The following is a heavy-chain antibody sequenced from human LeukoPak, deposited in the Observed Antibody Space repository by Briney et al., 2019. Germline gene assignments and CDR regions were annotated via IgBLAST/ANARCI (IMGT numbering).Heavy chain of an antibody. CDR3: AREITMVRGVIIRAIDY. CDR2: IYSGGST. D-gene: IGHD3-10*01. CDR1: GFTVSSNY. Sequence: GGSLRLSCAASGFTVSSNYMSWVRQAPGKGLEWVSVIYSGGSTYYADSVKGRFTISRDNSKNTLYLQMNSLRAEDTAVYYCAREITMVRGVIIRAIDYWGQGTLVTVSS. J-gene: IGHJ4*02. V-gene: IGHV3-66*01.